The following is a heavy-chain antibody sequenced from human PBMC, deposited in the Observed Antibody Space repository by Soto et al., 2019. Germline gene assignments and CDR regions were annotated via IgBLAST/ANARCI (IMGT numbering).Heavy chain of an antibody. D-gene: IGHD6-13*01. V-gene: IGHV4-39*07. Sequence: PSETLSLTCTVSGGSISGGSNYWGWIRQPPGKGLEWIGEINHSGSTNYNPSLKSRVTISVDTSKNQFSLKLSSVTAADTAVYYCARMAPSSWYRWLNWFDPWGQGTLVTVSS. CDR3: ARMAPSSWYRWLNWFDP. CDR2: INHSGST. J-gene: IGHJ5*02. CDR1: GGSISGGSNY.